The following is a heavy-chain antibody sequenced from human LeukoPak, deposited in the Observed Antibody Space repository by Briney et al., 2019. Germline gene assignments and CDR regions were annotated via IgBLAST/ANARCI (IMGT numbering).Heavy chain of an antibody. CDR3: ARPNKKQQLVRGWFDP. CDR2: MYHSGSP. J-gene: IGHJ5*02. D-gene: IGHD6-13*01. V-gene: IGHV4-59*01. CDR1: GGSISSYY. Sequence: SETLSLTCTVSGGSISSYYWSWIRQPPGKGLEWIAYMYHSGSPNYNPSLKSRVTISIDTPKKQFSLKLTSVTAADTAVYYCARPNKKQQLVRGWFDPWGQGTLVTVSS.